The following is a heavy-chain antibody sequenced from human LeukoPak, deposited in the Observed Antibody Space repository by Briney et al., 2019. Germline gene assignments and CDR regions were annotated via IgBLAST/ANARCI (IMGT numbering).Heavy chain of an antibody. CDR1: GFTFSNYD. CDR3: AKDLSRAVAADWFDP. D-gene: IGHD6-19*01. V-gene: IGHV3-23*01. CDR2: ISDSGGST. J-gene: IGHJ5*02. Sequence: GGSLRLSCAASGFTFSNYDMSWVRQAPGKGLEWVSSISDSGGSTYYADSVKGRFTIPRDNSKNTLYLQMTNLRAADTAVYYCAKDLSRAVAADWFDPWDQGSPVTVSS.